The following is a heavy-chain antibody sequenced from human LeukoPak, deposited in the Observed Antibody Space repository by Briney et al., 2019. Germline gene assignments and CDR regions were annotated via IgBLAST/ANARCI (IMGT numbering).Heavy chain of an antibody. CDR1: GFTFNNYA. V-gene: IGHV3-64D*09. Sequence: GGSLRLFCSASGFTFNNYAMHWVRQARGEGLVYVSVITSNGCSTYYVDSVKGRFTTSRDNSKSTMYLQMSSLRTEDTAVYYCVRGVGPTFYFDYWGQGTLVTVSS. CDR3: VRGVGPTFYFDY. D-gene: IGHD1-26*01. CDR2: ITSNGCST. J-gene: IGHJ4*02.